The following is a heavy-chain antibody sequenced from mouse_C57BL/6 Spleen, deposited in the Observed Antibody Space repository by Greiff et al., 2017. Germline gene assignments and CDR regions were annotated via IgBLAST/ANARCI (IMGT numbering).Heavy chain of an antibody. Sequence: EVKLMESGAELVKPGASVKLSCTASGFNIKDYYMHWVKQRTEQGLEWIGRIDPEDGETKYAPKFQGKATITADTSSNTAYLQLSSLTSEDTAVYYCAVDSSGRVGYFWGQGTTLTVSS. CDR1: GFNIKDYY. D-gene: IGHD3-2*02. CDR2: IDPEDGET. CDR3: AVDSSGRVGYF. V-gene: IGHV14-2*01. J-gene: IGHJ2*01.